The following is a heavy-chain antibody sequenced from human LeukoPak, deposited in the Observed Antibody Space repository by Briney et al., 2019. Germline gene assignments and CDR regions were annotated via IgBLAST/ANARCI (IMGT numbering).Heavy chain of an antibody. CDR2: IWYDGSNK. Sequence: GRSLRLSCAASGFTFSSYGMHWVRQAPGKGLEWVAVIWYDGSNKYYADSLKGRFTISRDNSKNTLYLQMNSLRAEDTAVYYCAKEQTRKKGDSAGIFDYWGQGTLVTVSS. V-gene: IGHV3-33*06. D-gene: IGHD4-11*01. CDR3: AKEQTRKKGDSAGIFDY. J-gene: IGHJ4*02. CDR1: GFTFSSYG.